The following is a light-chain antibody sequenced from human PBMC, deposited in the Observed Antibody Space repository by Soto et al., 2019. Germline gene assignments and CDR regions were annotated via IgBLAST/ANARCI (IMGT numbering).Light chain of an antibody. J-gene: IGKJ2*01. CDR2: DTS. V-gene: IGKV3-15*01. CDR3: QQYKNWPPYT. CDR1: QSVSSN. Sequence: EIVMTQSPATLSVSPGETATLSCRASQSVSSNLAWYQQKPGQAPRLLMYDTSTRVTGIPARFSGSGSGTAFTLTISSRQSEEFAVYYCQQYKNWPPYTFGQGTKLEIK.